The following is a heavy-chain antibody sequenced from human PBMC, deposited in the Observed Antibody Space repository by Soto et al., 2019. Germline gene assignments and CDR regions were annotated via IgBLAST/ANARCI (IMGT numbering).Heavy chain of an antibody. CDR2: IIPVFGTP. J-gene: IGHJ6*02. CDR1: GGSLSNYG. CDR3: ARGDATKIVVTTYYAMDV. V-gene: IGHV1-69*12. D-gene: IGHD3-22*01. Sequence: QVQLVQSGAEVKKPGSSVKVSCKASGGSLSNYGISWVRQAPGQGLEWMGAIIPVFGTPNYAQKFQDRVTINADESTTTVCLEVRSLSSEDTAVYYCARGDATKIVVTTYYAMDVWVQGTTVTVSS.